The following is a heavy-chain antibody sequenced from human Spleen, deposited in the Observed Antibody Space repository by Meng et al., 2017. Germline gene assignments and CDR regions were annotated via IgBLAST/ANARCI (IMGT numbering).Heavy chain of an antibody. CDR2: INHSGST. CDR1: GGSFSDYY. D-gene: IGHD4-11*01. CDR3: ARGPTTMAHDFDY. V-gene: IGHV4-34*01. J-gene: IGHJ4*02. Sequence: VHLQLWGEGLFTPSVPLSLTCVVSGGSFSDYYWSWIRQPPGKGLEWIGEINHSGSTNYNPSLESRATISVDTSQNNLSLKLSSVTAADSAVYYCARGPTTMAHDFDYWGQGTLVTVSS.